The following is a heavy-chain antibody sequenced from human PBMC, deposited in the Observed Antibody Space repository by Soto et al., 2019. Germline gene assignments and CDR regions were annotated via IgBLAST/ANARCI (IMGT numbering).Heavy chain of an antibody. J-gene: IGHJ4*02. CDR2: INPSGST. D-gene: IGHD2-2*01. CDR3: ARRGRYCSSRNRCYFYFDS. V-gene: IGHV4-34*01. Sequence: QVQLHQWGAGLLKPSETLSLTCGVNDGSLNGYFWSWIRQSPGKGLEWIGEINPSGSTSHNPSLKSRVTLSIDTSKNQFSLRLSSLTAADMAIYYCARRGRYCSSRNRCYFYFDSWVQGTLVTVSA. CDR1: DGSLNGYF.